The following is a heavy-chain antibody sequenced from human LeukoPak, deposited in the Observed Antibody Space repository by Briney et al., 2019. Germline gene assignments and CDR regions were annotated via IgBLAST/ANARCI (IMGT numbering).Heavy chain of an antibody. Sequence: GGSLRLSCAASGFTFSSYSMNWVRQAPGKGLEWVSSISSSSSYIYYAGSVKGRFTISRDNAKNSLYLQMNSLRAEDTAVYYCARGFELLYYYYYYYMDVWGKGTTVTVSS. J-gene: IGHJ6*03. CDR2: ISSSSSYI. CDR1: GFTFSSYS. CDR3: ARGFELLYYYYYYYMDV. D-gene: IGHD3-10*01. V-gene: IGHV3-21*01.